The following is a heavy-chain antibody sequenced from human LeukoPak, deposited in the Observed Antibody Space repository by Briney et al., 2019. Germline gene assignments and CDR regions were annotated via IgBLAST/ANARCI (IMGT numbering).Heavy chain of an antibody. D-gene: IGHD1-7*01. V-gene: IGHV4-61*02. J-gene: IGHJ3*02. CDR1: GGFISSGTHY. CDR2: VFTSGRP. CDR3: ARGGNWNYPPDAFDI. Sequence: PSETLSLTCDVSGGFISSGTHYWTWIRQPVGKGLEWLGRVFTSGRPAYNSSLESRLTISIDKSKNQFSLKLSSVTAADTAVYYCARGGNWNYPPDAFDIWGQGTMVTVSS.